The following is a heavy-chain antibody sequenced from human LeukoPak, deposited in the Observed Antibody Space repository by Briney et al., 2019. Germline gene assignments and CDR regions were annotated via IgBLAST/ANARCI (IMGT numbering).Heavy chain of an antibody. D-gene: IGHD3-22*01. J-gene: IGHJ3*02. V-gene: IGHV4-4*07. Sequence: KPSETLSLTCTVSGGSIRSYYWRWIRQPAGKGLEWIGRIYTSGSTNYNLSLKSRVTMSVDTSKNQSSLTLSSGTAADTAVYYCAREVYTMIVGFDIWGQGTMVTVSS. CDR3: AREVYTMIVGFDI. CDR2: IYTSGST. CDR1: GGSIRSYY.